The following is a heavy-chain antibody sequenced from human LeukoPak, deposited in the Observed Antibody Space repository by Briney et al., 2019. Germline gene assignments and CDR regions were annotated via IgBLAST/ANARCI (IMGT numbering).Heavy chain of an antibody. D-gene: IGHD3-16*02. CDR2: IYYIGST. CDR3: ARYVWGSYPTFEDY. J-gene: IGHJ4*02. Sequence: SETLSLTCTVSGGSIRSYYWSWIRQPPGKGLEWIGYIYYIGSTNYNPSLKSRVTISVDTSKNQFSLKLSSVTAADTAVYYCARYVWGSYPTFEDYWGQGTLVTVSS. CDR1: GGSIRSYY. V-gene: IGHV4-59*01.